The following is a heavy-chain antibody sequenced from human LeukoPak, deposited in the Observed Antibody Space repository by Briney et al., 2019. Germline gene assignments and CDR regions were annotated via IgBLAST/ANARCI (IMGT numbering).Heavy chain of an antibody. CDR1: GFTFSSYA. V-gene: IGHV3-23*01. Sequence: AGGSLRLSCVASGFTFSSYAMSWVRQAPGKGQEWVSAISGSGGSTYYADSVKGRFTISRDNSKNTPYLQMNSLRAEDTAVYYCAKDVVVGATRGHFDYWGQGTLVTISS. D-gene: IGHD1-26*01. CDR3: AKDVVVGATRGHFDY. J-gene: IGHJ4*02. CDR2: ISGSGGST.